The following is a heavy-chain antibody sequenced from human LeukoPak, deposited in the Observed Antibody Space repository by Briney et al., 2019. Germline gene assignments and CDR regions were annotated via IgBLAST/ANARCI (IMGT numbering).Heavy chain of an antibody. V-gene: IGHV3-30*02. D-gene: IGHD6-19*01. CDR1: GFTFRSSG. Sequence: PGGSLRLSCAASGFTFRSSGMHWVRQAPGKGLEWVAFIQYHGRDKYYADSVKGRFTISRGNSKNTLYMEVNSLRAEDTAVYYCAREGGRTVAGTFDNWGQGTLATVSS. CDR3: AREGGRTVAGTFDN. CDR2: IQYHGRDK. J-gene: IGHJ4*02.